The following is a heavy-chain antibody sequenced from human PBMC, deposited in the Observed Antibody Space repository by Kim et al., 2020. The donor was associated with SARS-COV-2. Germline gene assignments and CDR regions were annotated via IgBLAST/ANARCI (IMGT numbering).Heavy chain of an antibody. CDR2: ISYDGSNK. CDR1: GFTFSSYC. CDR3: RVAGPTPYY. Sequence: GGSLRLSCAASGFTFSSYCMHWVRQAPGKGLEWVAVISYDGSNKYYADSVKGRFTISRDNSKNTLYLQMNSLRAEDTAVYYCRVAGPTPYYWGQGTLVTVSS. V-gene: IGHV3-30*03. J-gene: IGHJ4*02. D-gene: IGHD6-19*01.